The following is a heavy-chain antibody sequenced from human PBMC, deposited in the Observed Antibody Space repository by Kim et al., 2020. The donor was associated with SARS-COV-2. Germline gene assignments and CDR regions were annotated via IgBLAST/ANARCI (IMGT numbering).Heavy chain of an antibody. J-gene: IGHJ4*02. D-gene: IGHD3-9*01. CDR2: VSGASRTT. CDR1: GFTFSSQA. V-gene: IGHV3-23*03. CDR3: AKALGLXENY. Sequence: GGSLRLSCAASGFTFSSQAMTWVRQAPGKGLEWVSVVSGASRTTYYADSVKGRFTISRDNSKNTLSLQMNNLRVEDTGVYYGAKALGLXENYWGQGTLVTVSS.